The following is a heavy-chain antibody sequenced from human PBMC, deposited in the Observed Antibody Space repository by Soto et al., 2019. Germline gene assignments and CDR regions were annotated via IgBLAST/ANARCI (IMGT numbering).Heavy chain of an antibody. CDR1: GGSISSGGHS. CDR3: ARADDYGDSHFDY. D-gene: IGHD4-17*01. V-gene: IGHV4-30-2*01. Sequence: PSETLSLTCAVSGGSISSGGHSWSWIRQPPGKGLEWIGYIYHSESTYYNPSLKSRVTISVDTSKNHFSLRLSSVTAADTAVYYCARADDYGDSHFDYWGQGTLVTVS. J-gene: IGHJ4*02. CDR2: IYHSEST.